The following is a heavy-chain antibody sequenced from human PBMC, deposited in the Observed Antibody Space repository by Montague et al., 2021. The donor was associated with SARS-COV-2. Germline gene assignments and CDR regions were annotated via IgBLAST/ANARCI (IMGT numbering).Heavy chain of an antibody. D-gene: IGHD5-18*01. CDR2: INHSGST. CDR3: ARGGGYSYGGIDY. J-gene: IGHJ4*02. Sequence: SETLSLTCTVSGYSISSGYYWGWIRQPPGQGLEWIGEINHSGSTNYNPSLKSRVTISVDTSKNQFSLKLSSVTAADTAVYYCARGGGYSYGGIDYWGQGTLVTVSS. CDR1: GYSISSGYY. V-gene: IGHV4-38-2*02.